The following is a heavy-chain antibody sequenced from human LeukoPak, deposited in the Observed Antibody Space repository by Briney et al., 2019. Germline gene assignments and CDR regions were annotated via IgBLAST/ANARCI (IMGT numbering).Heavy chain of an antibody. Sequence: GGSLRLSCAASGFTFNNAWMSWVRQAPGKGLEWVSAISGSGGSTYYADSVKGRFTISRDNSKNTLYLQMNSLRAEDTAVYYCAKGRRIVVVIDAFDIWGQGTMVTVSS. D-gene: IGHD3-22*01. CDR1: GFTFNNAW. CDR2: ISGSGGST. J-gene: IGHJ3*02. V-gene: IGHV3-23*01. CDR3: AKGRRIVVVIDAFDI.